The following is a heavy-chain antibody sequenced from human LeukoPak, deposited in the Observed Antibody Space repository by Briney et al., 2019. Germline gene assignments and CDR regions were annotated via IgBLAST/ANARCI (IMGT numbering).Heavy chain of an antibody. Sequence: SVKVSCKASGGTFSSYAISWVRQAPGQGLEWMGRIIPIFGTANYAQKFQGRVTITTDESTSTAYMELSSLRSEDTAVYYCAREEGYYSGSYHLDYWGQGTLVTVSA. CDR2: IIPIFGTA. CDR3: AREEGYYSGSYHLDY. D-gene: IGHD1-26*01. V-gene: IGHV1-69*05. CDR1: GGTFSSYA. J-gene: IGHJ4*02.